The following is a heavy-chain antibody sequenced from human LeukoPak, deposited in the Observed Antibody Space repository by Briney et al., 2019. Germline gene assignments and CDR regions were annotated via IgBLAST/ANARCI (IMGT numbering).Heavy chain of an antibody. V-gene: IGHV3-33*01. CDR3: ARSRPPSYFDY. Sequence: GRSLRLSCAASGFTFSSYGMHWVRQAPGKGLEWVAVIWYDGSNKYYADSVKGRFTISRDNSKNTLYLQMNSLRAEDTAVYYCARSRPPSYFDYWGQGTLVTVSS. CDR1: GFTFSSYG. J-gene: IGHJ4*02. CDR2: IWYDGSNK.